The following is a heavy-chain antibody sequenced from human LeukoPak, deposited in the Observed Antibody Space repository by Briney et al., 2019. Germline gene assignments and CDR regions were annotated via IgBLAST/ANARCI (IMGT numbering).Heavy chain of an antibody. CDR2: IYGGGST. CDR3: ALIPGSGY. D-gene: IGHD2-15*01. V-gene: IGHV3-66*01. J-gene: IGHJ4*02. CDR1: GFTVSSNY. Sequence: GGSLRLSCAASGFTVSSNYMTWVRQAPGKGLEWVSVIYGGGSTYYADSVNGGFTISRDSSKNTLFLLMNSLRGDDTAVYYCALIPGSGYWGQGPLVTVSS.